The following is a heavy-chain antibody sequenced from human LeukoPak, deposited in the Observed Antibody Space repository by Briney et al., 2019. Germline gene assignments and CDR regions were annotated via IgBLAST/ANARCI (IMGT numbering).Heavy chain of an antibody. CDR3: ARVKGAYGDSPFDY. CDR1: GFTFSSYS. Sequence: GGSLRLSCAASGFTFSSYSMNWVRQAPGKGLEWVSSISSSSSYIYYADSVKGRFTISRDNAKNSLYLQVNSLRAEDTAVYYCARVKGAYGDSPFDYWGQGTLVTVSS. J-gene: IGHJ4*02. D-gene: IGHD4-17*01. CDR2: ISSSSSYI. V-gene: IGHV3-21*01.